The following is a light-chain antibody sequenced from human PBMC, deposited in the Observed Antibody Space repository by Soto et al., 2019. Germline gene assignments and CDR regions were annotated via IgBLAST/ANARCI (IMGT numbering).Light chain of an antibody. CDR1: SSNIGNKF. V-gene: IGLV1-51*01. J-gene: IGLJ3*02. CDR2: DND. CDR3: GTWDSSLSAGV. Sequence: QSVLTQPPSVSAAPGRKVTISCSGSSSNIGNKFVSWYQQIPGTAPKLLIYDNDKRPSGIPDRFSGSKSGTSATLGITGLQTGDEADYYCGTWDSSLSAGVFGGGTKLTVL.